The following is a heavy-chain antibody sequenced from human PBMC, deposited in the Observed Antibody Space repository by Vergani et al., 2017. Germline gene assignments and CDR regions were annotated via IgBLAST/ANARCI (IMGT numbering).Heavy chain of an antibody. D-gene: IGHD3-22*01. Sequence: QVHLVEPGGGLVKPGGSLRLSCAASGFTFSDYYMSWIRQAPGKGLEWVSYISSSTSYTNYADSVKGRFTISRDNAKNSLYLQMNSLRAEDTALYYCAKDISYYYDSSGYSSFDIWGQGTMVTVSS. V-gene: IGHV3-11*05. J-gene: IGHJ3*02. CDR1: GFTFSDYY. CDR2: ISSSTSYT. CDR3: AKDISYYYDSSGYSSFDI.